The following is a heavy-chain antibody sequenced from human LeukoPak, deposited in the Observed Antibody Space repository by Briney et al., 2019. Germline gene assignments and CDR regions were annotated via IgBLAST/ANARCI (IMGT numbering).Heavy chain of an antibody. J-gene: IGHJ6*02. Sequence: ASVKVSCKASGGTFSSYAISWVRQAPGQGLEWMGRIIPILGIANYAQKFQGGVTITADKSTSTAYMELSSLRSEDTAVYYCARDWDYYYYYYGMDVWGQGTTVTVSS. D-gene: IGHD1-26*01. CDR2: IIPILGIA. CDR1: GGTFSSYA. CDR3: ARDWDYYYYYYGMDV. V-gene: IGHV1-69*04.